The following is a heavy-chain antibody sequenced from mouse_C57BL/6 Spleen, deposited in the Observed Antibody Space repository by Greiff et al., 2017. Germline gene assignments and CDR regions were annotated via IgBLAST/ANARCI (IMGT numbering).Heavy chain of an antibody. CDR1: GFTFSNYW. D-gene: IGHD2-3*01. CDR3: TGLYDGYYFFDY. V-gene: IGHV6-3*01. CDR2: IRLKSDNYAT. Sequence: DVMLVESGGGLVQPGGSMKLSCVASGFTFSNYWMNWVRQSPEKGLEWVAQIRLKSDNYATHYAESVKGRFTISRDDSKSSVYLQMNNLRAEDTGIYYCTGLYDGYYFFDYWGQGTTLTVSS. J-gene: IGHJ2*01.